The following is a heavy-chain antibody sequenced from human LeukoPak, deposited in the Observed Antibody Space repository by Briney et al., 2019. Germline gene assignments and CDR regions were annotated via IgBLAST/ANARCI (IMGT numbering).Heavy chain of an antibody. D-gene: IGHD1-14*01. CDR2: IIPIFGTA. Sequence: GSSVKVSCKASGGTFSSYAISWVLQAPGQGLEWMGGIIPIFGTANYAQKFQGRVTITADESTSTAYMELSSLRSEDTAVYYCARAGELEPRDGYFDYWGQGTLVTVSS. CDR3: ARAGELEPRDGYFDY. J-gene: IGHJ4*02. CDR1: GGTFSSYA. V-gene: IGHV1-69*01.